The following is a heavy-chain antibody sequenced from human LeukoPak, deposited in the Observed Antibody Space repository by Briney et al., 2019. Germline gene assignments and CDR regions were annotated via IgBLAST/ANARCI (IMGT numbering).Heavy chain of an antibody. D-gene: IGHD6-13*01. J-gene: IGHJ4*02. CDR3: ARDPQALGIAAAPGRN. CDR2: IYYSGST. V-gene: IGHV4-59*01. Sequence: SETLSLTCTVSGGSISSYYWSWIRQPPGKGLEWIGYIYYSGSTNYNPSLKSRVTISVDTSKNQFSLKLSSVTAADTTVYYCARDPQALGIAAAPGRNWGQGTLVTVSS. CDR1: GGSISSYY.